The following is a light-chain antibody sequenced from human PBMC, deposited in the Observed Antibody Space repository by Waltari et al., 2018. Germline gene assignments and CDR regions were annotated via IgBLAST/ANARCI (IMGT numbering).Light chain of an antibody. CDR3: SSYTNANTVL. CDR2: DVS. V-gene: IGLV2-14*03. J-gene: IGLJ2*01. CDR1: NSDIGFYHF. Sequence: QSALTQPASVSGSPGQSITISCTGTNSDIGFYHFVSWYQQHPGKAPKLVIYDVSRWPSGVSHRFSGSKSGNTASLTISALQAEDEADYYCSSYTNANTVLFGGGTKVTVL.